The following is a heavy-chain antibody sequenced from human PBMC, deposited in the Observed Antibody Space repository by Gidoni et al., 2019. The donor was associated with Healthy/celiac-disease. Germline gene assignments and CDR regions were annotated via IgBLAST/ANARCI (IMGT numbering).Heavy chain of an antibody. J-gene: IGHJ4*02. Sequence: EVQLVESGGGLVQPGGSLRLSCAASGLTFSSYWMSWVRQAPGKGLEWVANIKQDGSEKYYVDSVKGRFTISRDNAKNSLYLQMNSLRAEDTAVYYCARALTYYDILTGYPIYFDYWGQGTLVTVSS. CDR3: ARALTYYDILTGYPIYFDY. CDR2: IKQDGSEK. V-gene: IGHV3-7*01. CDR1: GLTFSSYW. D-gene: IGHD3-9*01.